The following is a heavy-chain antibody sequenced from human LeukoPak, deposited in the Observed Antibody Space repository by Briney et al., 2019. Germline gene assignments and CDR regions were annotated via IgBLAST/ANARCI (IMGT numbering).Heavy chain of an antibody. J-gene: IGHJ4*02. Sequence: GESLKISCKGSGYIFTNNWIGWVRQMPGNGLECMGIIYPGDSDTRYSPSFEGQVTISVDKSISTAYLQWSSLKASDTAMYYCARQTRDGSGSRGYSFDFWGQGTLVTVSS. V-gene: IGHV5-51*01. CDR1: GYIFTNNW. CDR3: ARQTRDGSGSRGYSFDF. D-gene: IGHD3-10*01. CDR2: IYPGDSDT.